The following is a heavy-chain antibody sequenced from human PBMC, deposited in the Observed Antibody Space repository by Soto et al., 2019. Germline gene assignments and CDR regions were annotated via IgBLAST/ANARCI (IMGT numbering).Heavy chain of an antibody. Sequence: GPTLVNPTETLTLTCTVSGFSLSNARMGVSWIRQPPGKALEWLAHIFSNDEKSYSTSLKSRLTISKDTSKSQVVLTMTNMDPVDTATYYCARITISGVLEAGNFDYWGQGTLVTVSS. J-gene: IGHJ4*02. CDR1: GFSLSNARMG. V-gene: IGHV2-26*01. CDR3: ARITISGVLEAGNFDY. D-gene: IGHD6-19*01. CDR2: IFSNDEK.